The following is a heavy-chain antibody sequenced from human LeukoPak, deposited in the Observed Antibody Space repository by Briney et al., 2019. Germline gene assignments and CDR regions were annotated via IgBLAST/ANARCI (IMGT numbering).Heavy chain of an antibody. CDR3: ARHDILTGYYVSLPDY. D-gene: IGHD3-9*01. CDR2: INHSGST. J-gene: IGHJ4*02. V-gene: IGHV4-34*01. CDR1: GGSFSGYY. Sequence: SSETLSLTCAVYGGSFSGYYWSWIRQPPGKGLEWIGEINHSGSTNYNPSLKSRVTISVDTSKNQFSLKLSSVTAADTAVYYCARHDILTGYYVSLPDYWGQGTLVTVSS.